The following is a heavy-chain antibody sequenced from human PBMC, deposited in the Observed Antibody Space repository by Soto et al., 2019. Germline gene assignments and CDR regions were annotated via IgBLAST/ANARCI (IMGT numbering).Heavy chain of an antibody. CDR3: ARDRYYYDSSGSGLYSSYYGMDV. J-gene: IGHJ6*02. D-gene: IGHD3-22*01. CDR2: IWYDGSNK. CDR1: GFTFXXXX. V-gene: IGHV3-33*01. Sequence: LRLSCAASGFTFXXXXXXXVRQAPGKGLEWVAVIWYDGSNKYYADSVKGRFTISRDNSKNTLYLQMNSLRAEDTAVYYCARDRYYYDSSGSGLYSSYYGMDVRGQAPPVTVS.